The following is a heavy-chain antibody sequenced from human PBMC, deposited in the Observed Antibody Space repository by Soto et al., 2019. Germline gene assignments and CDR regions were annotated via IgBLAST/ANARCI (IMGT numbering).Heavy chain of an antibody. CDR3: ARHPVGSSSSGSYYFDY. D-gene: IGHD6-6*01. CDR1: VAPSAVVVTT. CDR2: IYYSGST. J-gene: IGHJ4*02. Sequence: SEPCPSPALSLVAPSAVVVTTGAGSASPPGKGLEWIGSIYYSGSTYYNPSLKSRVTISVDTSKNQFSLKLSSVTAADTAVYYCARHPVGSSSSGSYYFDYWGQGTLVTVSS. V-gene: IGHV4-39*01.